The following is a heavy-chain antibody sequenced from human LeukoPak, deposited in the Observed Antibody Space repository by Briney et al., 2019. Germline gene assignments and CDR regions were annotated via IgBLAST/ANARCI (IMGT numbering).Heavy chain of an antibody. V-gene: IGHV1-2*02. D-gene: IGHD3-3*01. CDR1: GYTFTGYY. CDR2: INPNSGGT. Sequence: ASVKVSCKXSGYTFTGYYMHWVRQAPGQGLEWMGWINPNSGGTNYSQKFQGRVTMTRDTSISTAYMELSRLRSDDTAVYYCARVALDNSHLEWLGYYYYMDVWGKGTTVTVSS. J-gene: IGHJ6*03. CDR3: ARVALDNSHLEWLGYYYYMDV.